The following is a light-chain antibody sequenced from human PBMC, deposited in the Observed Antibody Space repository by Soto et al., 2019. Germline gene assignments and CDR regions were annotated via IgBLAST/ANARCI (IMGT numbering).Light chain of an antibody. CDR3: QQYAGSPET. CDR1: QSVSSSY. J-gene: IGKJ1*01. CDR2: GAS. V-gene: IGKV3-20*01. Sequence: EIVLTQSPGTLSLSPGERATLSCRASQSVSSSYLAWYQQKPGQGPRLLIYGASSRATGIPDRFRGSGSGTDFTLTISRLEPEDFAVYYCQQYAGSPETFGPGTKVDIK.